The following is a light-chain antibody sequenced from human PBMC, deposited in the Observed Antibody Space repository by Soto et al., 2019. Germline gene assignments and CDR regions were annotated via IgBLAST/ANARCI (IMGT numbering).Light chain of an antibody. V-gene: IGLV2-8*01. CDR2: EVT. CDR1: SSDVGGYKY. J-gene: IGLJ3*02. Sequence: QSVLTQPPTASGSPGQSVTISCTGTSSDVGGYKYVSWYQQHPGKAPKLMIYEVTKRPSGVPDRFSGSKSGNTASLTVSGLQAEDEADYYFSSYSGSNAWVFGGGTKLTVL. CDR3: SSYSGSNAWV.